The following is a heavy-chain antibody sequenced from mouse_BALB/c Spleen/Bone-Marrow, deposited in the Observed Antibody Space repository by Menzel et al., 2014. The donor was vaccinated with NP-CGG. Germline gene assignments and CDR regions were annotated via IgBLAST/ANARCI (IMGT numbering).Heavy chain of an antibody. V-gene: IGHV5-9-2*01. CDR1: GFSFXSYG. D-gene: IGHD2-2*01. CDR3: VRNYYGYDGYFDY. Sequence: EVHLVESGGGLVKPGGSLKLSCTASGFSFXSYGMSWVRQTPEKRLEWVATITNGGNYTYYPDSVKGRFTISRDNVKNNLYLQMRSLRSEDTALYYCVRNYYGYDGYFDYWGQGTTLTVSS. J-gene: IGHJ2*01. CDR2: ITNGGNYT.